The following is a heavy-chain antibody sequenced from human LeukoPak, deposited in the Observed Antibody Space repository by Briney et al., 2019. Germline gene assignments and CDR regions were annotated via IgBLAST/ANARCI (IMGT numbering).Heavy chain of an antibody. J-gene: IGHJ4*02. CDR2: INHSGST. D-gene: IGHD1-26*01. CDR3: ARVGATYYFDY. V-gene: IGHV4-34*01. CDR1: GFTFSSYS. Sequence: GSLRLSCAASGFTFSSYSMNWVRQPPGKGLEWIGEINHSGSTNYNPSLKSRVTISVDTSKNQFSLKLSSVTAADTAVYYCARVGATYYFDYWGQGTLVTVSS.